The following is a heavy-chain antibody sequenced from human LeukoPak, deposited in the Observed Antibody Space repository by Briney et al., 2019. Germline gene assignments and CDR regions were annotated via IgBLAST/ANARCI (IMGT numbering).Heavy chain of an antibody. CDR3: ARDEGGWAPYFDY. CDR1: GGSLSSSNW. Sequence: SETLSLTCAVSGGSLSSSNWWSWVRQPPGKGLEWIGEIYHSGSTNYNPSLKSRVTISVDKSKNQFSLKLSSVTAADTAVYYCARDEGGWAPYFDYWGQGTLVTVSS. V-gene: IGHV4-4*02. CDR2: IYHSGST. J-gene: IGHJ4*02. D-gene: IGHD6-19*01.